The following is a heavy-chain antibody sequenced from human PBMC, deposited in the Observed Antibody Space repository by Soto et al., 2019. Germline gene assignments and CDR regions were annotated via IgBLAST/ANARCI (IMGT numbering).Heavy chain of an antibody. J-gene: IGHJ3*02. D-gene: IGHD3-22*01. CDR1: GGSISSYY. CDR2: IYYSGST. CDR3: ARDSGFDYYDSSGSSYDI. V-gene: IGHV4-59*01. Sequence: PSETLSLTCTVSGGSISSYYWSWIRKPPGKGLEWIGYIYYSGSTNYNPSLKSRVTISVDTSKNQFSLKLSSVTAADTAVYYCARDSGFDYYDSSGSSYDIWGQGTMVTVSS.